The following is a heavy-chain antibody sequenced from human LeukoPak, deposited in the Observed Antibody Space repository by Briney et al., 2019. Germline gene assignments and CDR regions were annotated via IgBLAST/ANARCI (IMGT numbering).Heavy chain of an antibody. D-gene: IGHD6-6*01. J-gene: IGHJ4*02. Sequence: GGSLRLSCAASGFTVSSNYMSWVRQAPGKGLEWVSVIYSGGSTYYADSVKGRFTISRDNSKNTLYLQMNSLRAEDTAVYYCARDPGYSSSSDYFDYWGQGTLVTVSS. CDR1: GFTVSSNY. V-gene: IGHV3-53*01. CDR2: IYSGGST. CDR3: ARDPGYSSSSDYFDY.